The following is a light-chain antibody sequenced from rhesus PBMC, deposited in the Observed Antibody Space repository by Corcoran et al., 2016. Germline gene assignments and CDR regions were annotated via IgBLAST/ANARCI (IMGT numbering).Light chain of an antibody. CDR1: QSLLHSNGYTY. V-gene: IGKV2-78*01. CDR3: EQTLQTPLT. J-gene: IGKJ4*01. Sequence: DIVMTQTPLSLSVTPGEPASISCRSSQSLLHSNGYTYLHCYLPKPGQSPPLLLYEVSNRASGVPDRCSGSGSGTDVTLKSSLVESEDVGVYYCEQTLQTPLTFGGGTKVELK. CDR2: EVS.